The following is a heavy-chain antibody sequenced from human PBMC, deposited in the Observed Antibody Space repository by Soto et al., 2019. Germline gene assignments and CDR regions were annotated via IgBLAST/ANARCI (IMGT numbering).Heavy chain of an antibody. V-gene: IGHV3-30*18. CDR2: IAYDAANI. CDR1: GFIFGSYA. J-gene: IGHJ6*02. CDR3: AEVISMGRALKYSMDV. Sequence: QVQLVESGGGVVQPGESLRLSCAASGFIFGSYAMHWVRQAPGKGLEWVALIAYDAANIYYVESVKGRSTMSRDNSKKTLYLEVNSPRVEGTGGYVCAEVISMGRALKYSMDVWGRGTTVTVFS. D-gene: IGHD2-8*01.